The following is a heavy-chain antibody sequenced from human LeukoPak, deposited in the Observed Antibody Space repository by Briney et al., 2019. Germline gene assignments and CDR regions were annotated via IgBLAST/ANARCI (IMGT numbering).Heavy chain of an antibody. J-gene: IGHJ5*02. CDR1: GFTFSSYS. CDR3: ARAFTTWFDP. V-gene: IGHV3-21*01. Sequence: GGSLRLSCAASGFTFSSYSMSLVHQAPGKGLEWVSSISSSSSYIYYADSVKRRFTISRDNAKNSLYLQMNSLRAEDTAVYYCARAFTTWFDPWGQGTLVTVSS. D-gene: IGHD3-3*01. CDR2: ISSSSSYI.